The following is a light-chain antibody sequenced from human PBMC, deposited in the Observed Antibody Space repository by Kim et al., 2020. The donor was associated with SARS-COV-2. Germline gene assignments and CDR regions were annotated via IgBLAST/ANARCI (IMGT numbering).Light chain of an antibody. CDR3: NSRDSNNNVL. CDR2: GKN. J-gene: IGLJ2*01. Sequence: SSELTQDPAVSVALGQTVRITCQGDSLRSYYATWYQQKPGQAPLLVIYGKNNRPSGIPDRFSASSSGNTASLTITGTQAGDEADYYCNSRDSNNNVLFGG. V-gene: IGLV3-19*01. CDR1: SLRSYY.